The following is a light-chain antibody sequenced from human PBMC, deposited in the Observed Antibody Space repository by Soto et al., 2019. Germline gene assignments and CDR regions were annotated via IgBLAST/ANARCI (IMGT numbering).Light chain of an antibody. CDR3: QQYRTSPPT. CDR1: QNFGSSN. Sequence: EVVLTHSPGTLSLCPWEIATLSCRASQNFGSSNLAWYQQKPGQAPRLLIYGASNRAIGIPDRFAGSGSGTDFTLTISRLEPEDFAVYYCQQYRTSPPTFGGGTKVDIK. V-gene: IGKV3-20*01. CDR2: GAS. J-gene: IGKJ4*01.